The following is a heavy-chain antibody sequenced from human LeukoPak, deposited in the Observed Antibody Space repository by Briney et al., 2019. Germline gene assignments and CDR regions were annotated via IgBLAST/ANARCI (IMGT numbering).Heavy chain of an antibody. V-gene: IGHV3-33*01. Sequence: GGSLRLSCAASGFSFSSHGMHWFRQAPGKGLEWVGVTWFDDSYQHYAGSVRGRFTISRDNSKNTVYLQMNSLRAEDTAVYYCARETYSLADVWGQGTTVIVSS. CDR3: ARETYSLADV. CDR1: GFSFSSHG. D-gene: IGHD4-11*01. CDR2: TWFDDSYQ. J-gene: IGHJ6*02.